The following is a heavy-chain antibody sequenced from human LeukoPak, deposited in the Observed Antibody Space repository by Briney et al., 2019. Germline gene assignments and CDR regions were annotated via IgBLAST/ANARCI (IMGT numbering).Heavy chain of an antibody. CDR2: INPSGGST. CDR1: GGTFSSYA. V-gene: IGHV1-46*01. D-gene: IGHD4-23*01. Sequence: ASVKVSCKASGGTFSSYAISWVRQAPGQGLEWMGIINPSGGSTSYAQKFQGRVTMTRDMSTSTVYMELSSLRSEDTAVYYCASARWSPYYYYYYMDVWGKGTTVTVSS. CDR3: ASARWSPYYYYYYMDV. J-gene: IGHJ6*03.